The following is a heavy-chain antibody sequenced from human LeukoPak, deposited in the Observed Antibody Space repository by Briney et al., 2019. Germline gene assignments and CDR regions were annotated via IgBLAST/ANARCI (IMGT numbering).Heavy chain of an antibody. CDR3: ASDYGGNSPFDP. D-gene: IGHD4-23*01. V-gene: IGHV1-8*03. CDR2: MNPNSGNT. Sequence: ASVKVSCKASGYTFTSYDINWVRQATGQGLEWMGWMNPNSGNTGYAQKFQGRVTITADKSTSTAYMELSSLRSEDTAVYYCASDYGGNSPFDPWGQGTLVTVSS. J-gene: IGHJ5*02. CDR1: GYTFTSYD.